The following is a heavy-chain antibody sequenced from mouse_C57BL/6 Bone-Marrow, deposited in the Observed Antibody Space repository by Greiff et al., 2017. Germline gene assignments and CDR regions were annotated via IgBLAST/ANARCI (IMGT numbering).Heavy chain of an antibody. CDR1: GFSLSTCGMG. J-gene: IGHJ4*01. Sequence: QVTLKESGPGILQPSQTLSLTCSFSGFSLSTCGMGVGGNRQPEGKGLEWLVHIWWDDDTYYNPALKSRLISSKDTSKNQVFLKIANVDTADTATYYCTRIRKEVAMDYWGQGTSVTVSS. CDR3: TRIRKEVAMDY. V-gene: IGHV8-8*01. CDR2: IWWDDDT.